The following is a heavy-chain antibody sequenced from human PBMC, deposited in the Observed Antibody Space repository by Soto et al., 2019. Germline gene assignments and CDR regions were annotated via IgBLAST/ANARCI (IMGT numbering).Heavy chain of an antibody. V-gene: IGHV4-59*01. D-gene: IGHD3-3*01. Sequence: QVQLQESGPGLVKPSETLSLTCTVSGGSISSYYWSWIRQPPGKGLEWIGSIYYSGSTNYNPTLKSRVTISVDTSKNQFSLKLSSVTAADTAVYYCARKGRYYDFWSGSTNYYMDVWGKGTTVTVSS. CDR1: GGSISSYY. J-gene: IGHJ6*03. CDR3: ARKGRYYDFWSGSTNYYMDV. CDR2: IYYSGST.